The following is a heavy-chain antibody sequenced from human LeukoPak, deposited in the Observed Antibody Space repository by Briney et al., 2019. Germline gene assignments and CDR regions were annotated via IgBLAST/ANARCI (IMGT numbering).Heavy chain of an antibody. Sequence: SETLSLTCAVYGGSFSGYYWSWIRQPPGKGLEWIGEINHSGSTNYNPSLKSRVTISVDTSKNQFSLKLSSVTAADTAVYYCARSILVYAQNPGYWGQGTLVTVSS. CDR1: GGSFSGYY. CDR3: ARSILVYAQNPGY. D-gene: IGHD2-8*01. J-gene: IGHJ4*02. V-gene: IGHV4-34*01. CDR2: INHSGST.